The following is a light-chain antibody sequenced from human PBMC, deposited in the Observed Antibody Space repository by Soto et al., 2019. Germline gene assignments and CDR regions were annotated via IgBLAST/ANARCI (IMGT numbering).Light chain of an antibody. CDR1: QSITNY. CDR2: AAS. Sequence: DIQMTQSPSSLSASVGDRVTITRRASQSITNYLNWYQHKPGKAPKLLVYAASSLQSGVPSRFSGSGSGTDFTLTISSLQPEDFATYFCQQSHNMPFTFGPGTKVDIK. J-gene: IGKJ3*01. CDR3: QQSHNMPFT. V-gene: IGKV1-39*01.